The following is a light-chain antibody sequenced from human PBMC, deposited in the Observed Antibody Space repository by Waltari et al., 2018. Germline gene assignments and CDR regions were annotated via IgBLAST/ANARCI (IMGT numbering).Light chain of an antibody. CDR2: EVT. Sequence: QSALTQPASVSGSPGQSVTVSCAGTSSDIGAYNYVSWYQQHPGEAPRLILYEVTNRPSGVSDRVSGSKSGDTASLTISGLQADDEAHYYCLSYTTTSTLLFGGGTKLTVL. CDR3: LSYTTTSTLL. J-gene: IGLJ2*01. CDR1: SSDIGAYNY. V-gene: IGLV2-14*01.